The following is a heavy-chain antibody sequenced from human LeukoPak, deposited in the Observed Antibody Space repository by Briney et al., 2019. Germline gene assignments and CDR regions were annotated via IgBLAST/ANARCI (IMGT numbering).Heavy chain of an antibody. V-gene: IGHV3-73*01. CDR1: GFTFSGSA. D-gene: IGHD6-6*01. J-gene: IGHJ4*02. CDR2: IRSKANSYAT. Sequence: PGGSLRLSCAASGFTFSGSAMHWVRQASGKGLEWVGRIRSKANSYATAYAASVKGRFTISRDDSKNTAYLQVNSLKTEDTAVYYCTSVYGSSSVDYFDYWGQGTLVTVSS. CDR3: TSVYGSSSVDYFDY.